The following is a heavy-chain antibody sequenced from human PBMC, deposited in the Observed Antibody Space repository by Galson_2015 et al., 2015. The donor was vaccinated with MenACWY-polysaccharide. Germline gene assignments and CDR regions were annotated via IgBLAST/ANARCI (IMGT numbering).Heavy chain of an antibody. Sequence: CAASGLTFSNWWMTWVRQSPGKGLEWVASIKKDGSEKYCVDSVKGRFTISRDNGRSSLYLQMNGLRAEDTAVYYCERGHYGMDVWGQGTTVTVS. V-gene: IGHV3-7*01. CDR3: ERGHYGMDV. J-gene: IGHJ6*02. CDR1: GLTFSNWW. CDR2: IKKDGSEK.